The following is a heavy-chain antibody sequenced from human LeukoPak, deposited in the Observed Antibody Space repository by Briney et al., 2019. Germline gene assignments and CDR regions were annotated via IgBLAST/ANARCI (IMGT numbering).Heavy chain of an antibody. CDR2: IYSGGST. CDR1: GFTVSSNY. CDR3: ASAPGSSGYFYWYFDL. Sequence: PGGSLRLSCAASGFTVSSNYMSWVRQAPGKGLEWVSVIYSGGSTYYADSVKGRFTISRDNSKNTLYLQMNSLRAEDTAVYYCASAPGSSGYFYWYFDLWGRGTLVTVSS. J-gene: IGHJ2*01. V-gene: IGHV3-66*01. D-gene: IGHD3-22*01.